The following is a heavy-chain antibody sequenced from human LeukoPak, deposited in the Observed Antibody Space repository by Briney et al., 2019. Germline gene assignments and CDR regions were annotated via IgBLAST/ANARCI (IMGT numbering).Heavy chain of an antibody. CDR3: AKESLMDIVVVPAARSPFDY. CDR2: IRYDGSNK. J-gene: IGHJ4*02. Sequence: PGRSLRLSCAASGFTFSSYGMHWVRQAPSKGLEWVAFIRYDGSNKYYADSVKGRCTISRDNSKNTLYLKMNSLRAEDTAVYSCAKESLMDIVVVPAARSPFDYWGQGTLVTVSS. V-gene: IGHV3-30*02. D-gene: IGHD2-2*03. CDR1: GFTFSSYG.